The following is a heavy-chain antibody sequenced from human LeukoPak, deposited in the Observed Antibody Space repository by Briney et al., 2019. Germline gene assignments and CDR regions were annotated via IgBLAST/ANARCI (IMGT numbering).Heavy chain of an antibody. CDR2: INHSGST. CDR3: ARDVHIYGNAFGV. Sequence: PSETLSLTCAVYGGSFSGYYWSWIRQPPGKGLEWIGEINHSGSTYYNPSLKNRITISVDTSTNQFSLKLSSVTASDTAMYYCARDVHIYGNAFGVWGQGTMVTVSS. D-gene: IGHD1-1*01. J-gene: IGHJ3*01. V-gene: IGHV4-34*01. CDR1: GGSFSGYY.